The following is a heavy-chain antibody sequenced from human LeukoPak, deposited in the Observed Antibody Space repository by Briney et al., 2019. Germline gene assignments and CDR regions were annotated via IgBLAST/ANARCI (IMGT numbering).Heavy chain of an antibody. Sequence: PGGSLRLSCAASGFTFSSYAMSWVRQAPGKGPEWVSAISGSGGSTYYADSVKGRFTISRDNSKNTLYLQMNSLRAEDTAVYYCAKDNPYDYVWGSYRYPSYFDYWGQGTLVTVSS. J-gene: IGHJ4*02. CDR3: AKDNPYDYVWGSYRYPSYFDY. CDR2: ISGSGGST. D-gene: IGHD3-16*02. V-gene: IGHV3-23*01. CDR1: GFTFSSYA.